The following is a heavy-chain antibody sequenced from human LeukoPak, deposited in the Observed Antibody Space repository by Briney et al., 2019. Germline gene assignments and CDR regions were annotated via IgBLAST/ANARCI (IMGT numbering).Heavy chain of an antibody. V-gene: IGHV4-30-2*01. CDR2: IYHSGST. Sequence: PSETLSLTCTVSGGSISSGDYYWSWIRQPPGKGLEWIGYIYHSGSTYYNPSLKSRVTISVDRSKNQFSLKLSSVTAADTAVYYCEGIAVAGTSFLFDYWGQGTLVTVSS. J-gene: IGHJ4*02. D-gene: IGHD6-19*01. CDR1: GGSISSGDYY. CDR3: EGIAVAGTSFLFDY.